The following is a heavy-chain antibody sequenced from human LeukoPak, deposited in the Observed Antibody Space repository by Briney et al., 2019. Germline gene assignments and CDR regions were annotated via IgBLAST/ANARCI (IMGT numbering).Heavy chain of an antibody. CDR1: GYSFTSYW. J-gene: IGHJ4*02. CDR3: ARQERFGELLYPGDY. D-gene: IGHD3-10*01. CDR2: IYPGDSDT. V-gene: IGHV5-51*01. Sequence: GESLKISCRGSGYSFTSYWIGWVRQMPGKGLEWMGIIYPGDSDTRYSPSFQGQVTISADKSISTAYLQWSSLKASDTAMYYCARQERFGELLYPGDYWGQGTLVTVSS.